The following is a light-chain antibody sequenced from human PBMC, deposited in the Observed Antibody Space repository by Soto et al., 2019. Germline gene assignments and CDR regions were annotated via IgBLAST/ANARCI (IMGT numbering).Light chain of an antibody. J-gene: IGKJ4*01. V-gene: IGKV1-33*01. Sequence: DIQMTQSPSSLSASVGDRVTITCQASQDISTSLNWFQQKPGKAPDLLIYDASNLETGVPSRFSGSGSGTYFPFTISRPQPEDIAKYYCQQYDNVPLTFGGGTKVEIK. CDR1: QDISTS. CDR3: QQYDNVPLT. CDR2: DAS.